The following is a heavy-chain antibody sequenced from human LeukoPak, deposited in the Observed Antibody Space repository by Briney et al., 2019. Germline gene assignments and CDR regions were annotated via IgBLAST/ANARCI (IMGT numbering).Heavy chain of an antibody. D-gene: IGHD3-3*01. V-gene: IGHV1-2*02. Sequence: ASVKVSCKASGYTFTVYYMHWVRQAPGQGGGGMGWINPNSGGTNYAQKFQGRVTMTRDTSISTAYMELSRLRSDDTAVYYCARESHGVRFLEWLSGVWFDPWGQGTLVTVSS. CDR3: ARESHGVRFLEWLSGVWFDP. CDR1: GYTFTVYY. J-gene: IGHJ5*02. CDR2: INPNSGGT.